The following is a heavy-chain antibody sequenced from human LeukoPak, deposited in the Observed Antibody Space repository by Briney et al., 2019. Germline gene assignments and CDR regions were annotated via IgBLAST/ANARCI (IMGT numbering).Heavy chain of an antibody. CDR1: GGTFSSYA. J-gene: IGHJ5*02. V-gene: IGHV1-69*13. D-gene: IGHD1-26*01. Sequence: ASVKVSCKASGGTFSSYAISRVRQAPGQGLEWMGGIIPIFGTANYAQKFQGRVTITADESTSTAYMELSSLRSEDTAVYYCARGEWELQFDPWGQGTLVTVSS. CDR3: ARGEWELQFDP. CDR2: IIPIFGTA.